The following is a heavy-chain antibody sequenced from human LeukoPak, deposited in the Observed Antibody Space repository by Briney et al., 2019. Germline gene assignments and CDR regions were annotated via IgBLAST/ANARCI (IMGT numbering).Heavy chain of an antibody. CDR1: GFIFSDYS. CDR2: ISGSELSI. J-gene: IGHJ4*02. V-gene: IGHV3-11*01. Sequence: PGGSLRLSCAASGFIFSDYSMSWIRQAPGKGLESVAHISGSELSIYYADSMKGRFTISRDNAKSSVYLQMNSLRVDDTAVYYCARDKSQIEYWGQGILVTVSS. CDR3: ARDKSQIEY.